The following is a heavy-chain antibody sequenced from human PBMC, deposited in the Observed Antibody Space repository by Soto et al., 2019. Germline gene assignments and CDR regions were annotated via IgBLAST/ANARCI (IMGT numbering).Heavy chain of an antibody. D-gene: IGHD5-12*01. J-gene: IGHJ4*02. CDR2: IYSGGTI. V-gene: IGHV3-53*01. CDR3: HGYGY. CDR1: GFTVTINY. Sequence: EVQVVESGGGLVQPGGSLRLSCAVSGFTVTINYMSWVRQAQGKGLEWVSVIYSGGTIYYADSVKGRFTISRDTSKNTLYLQMNSLRGDATAVYYCHGYGYWGQGTLVTVSS.